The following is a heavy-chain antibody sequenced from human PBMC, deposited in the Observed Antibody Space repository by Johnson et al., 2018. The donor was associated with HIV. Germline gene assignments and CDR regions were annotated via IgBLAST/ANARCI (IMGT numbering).Heavy chain of an antibody. D-gene: IGHD5-12*01. Sequence: VQLVQSGGGVVQPGRSLRLSCAASGFTFSSYAMHWVRQAPGKGLEWVAVISYDGSNKYYADSVKGRFTISRDNSKNTLYLQMNSLRAEDTAVYYCAREAGGGYDSDAFDIWGQGTMVTVSS. V-gene: IGHV3-30*04. CDR3: AREAGGGYDSDAFDI. J-gene: IGHJ3*02. CDR2: ISYDGSNK. CDR1: GFTFSSYA.